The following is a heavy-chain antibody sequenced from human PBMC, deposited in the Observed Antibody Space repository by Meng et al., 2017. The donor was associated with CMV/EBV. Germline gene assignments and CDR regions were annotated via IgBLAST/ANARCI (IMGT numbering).Heavy chain of an antibody. CDR1: GGSISSYY. Sequence: GSLKISCTVSGGSISSYYWSWFRQPPGKGLEWIGYIYYSGSTNYNPSLKSRVTISVDTSKNQFSLKLSSVTAADTAVYYCGSSTSWDGMDVWGQGTTVTVSS. V-gene: IGHV4-59*01. CDR2: IYYSGST. CDR3: GSSTSWDGMDV. J-gene: IGHJ6*02. D-gene: IGHD2-2*01.